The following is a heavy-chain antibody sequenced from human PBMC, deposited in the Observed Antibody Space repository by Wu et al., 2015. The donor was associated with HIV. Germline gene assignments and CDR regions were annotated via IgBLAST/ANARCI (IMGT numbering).Heavy chain of an antibody. J-gene: IGHJ6*02. V-gene: IGHV1-18*04. CDR2: ISGHSGNT. CDR1: GYIFTDYY. D-gene: IGHD4-17*01. CDR3: ARRVYGDYLNYYYYYGMDV. Sequence: QVHLVQSGGEVKKPGASLKVSCKASGYIFTDYYIHWVRQAPGQGLEWMGWISGHSGNTNYAQKFHGRVTMTTDTSTTTAYMELRSLKSDDTAVYYCARRVYGDYLNYYYYYGMDVWGQGTTVTVSS.